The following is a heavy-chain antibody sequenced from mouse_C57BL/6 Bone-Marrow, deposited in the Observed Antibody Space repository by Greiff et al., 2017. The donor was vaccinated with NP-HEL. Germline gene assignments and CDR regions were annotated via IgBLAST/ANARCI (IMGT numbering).Heavy chain of an antibody. CDR1: GFNIKNTY. J-gene: IGHJ1*03. CDR3: ARYDYDPHWYFDV. V-gene: IGHV14-3*01. CDR2: IDPANGNT. D-gene: IGHD2-4*01. Sequence: VQLQQSVAELVRPGASVKLSCTASGFNIKNTYMHLVKQRPEQGLEWIGRIDPANGNTKYAPKFQGKATITADTSSNTAYLQLSSLTSEDTAIYYCARYDYDPHWYFDVWGTGTTVTVSS.